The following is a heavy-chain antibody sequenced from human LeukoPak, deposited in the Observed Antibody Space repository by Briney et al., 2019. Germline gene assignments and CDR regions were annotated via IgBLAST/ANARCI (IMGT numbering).Heavy chain of an antibody. CDR3: ARALHTPGWPYSGSPVRLFDY. D-gene: IGHD1-26*01. Sequence: SETLSLTCTVSGGSISSGDYYWSWIRQSPGKGLEWIGYIYYSGSTYYNPSLKSRVTISVDTSKNQFSLKLSSVTASDTAVYYCARALHTPGWPYSGSPVRLFDYWGQGTLVTGSS. CDR2: IYYSGST. CDR1: GGSISSGDYY. J-gene: IGHJ4*02. V-gene: IGHV4-30-4*08.